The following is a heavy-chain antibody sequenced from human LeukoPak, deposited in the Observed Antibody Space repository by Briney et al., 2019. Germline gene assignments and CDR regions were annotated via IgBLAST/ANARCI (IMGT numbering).Heavy chain of an antibody. J-gene: IGHJ4*02. V-gene: IGHV4-34*01. Sequence: SETLSLTCAVYGGSFSGYYWSWIRQPPGKGLEWIGEINHSGSTNYNPFLKSRVTISVDTSKNQFSLKLSSVTAADTAVYYCARGTTAVVNFDYWGQGTLVTVSS. CDR2: INHSGST. D-gene: IGHD4-23*01. CDR1: GGSFSGYY. CDR3: ARGTTAVVNFDY.